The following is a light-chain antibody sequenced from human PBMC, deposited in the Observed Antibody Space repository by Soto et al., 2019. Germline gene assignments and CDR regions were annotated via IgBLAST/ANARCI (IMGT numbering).Light chain of an antibody. J-gene: IGKJ4*01. V-gene: IGKV1-39*01. CDR3: QQSYSPPLT. CDR2: AAS. CDR1: RDISDY. Sequence: QMTQSPASLSASVGDRVTITCRASRDISDYLNWFQHKPGRAPKLPIYAASVLHSGVPARFSGSGSESGTEYTLTISSLQPEDSATYYCQQSYSPPLTFGGGTRVEIK.